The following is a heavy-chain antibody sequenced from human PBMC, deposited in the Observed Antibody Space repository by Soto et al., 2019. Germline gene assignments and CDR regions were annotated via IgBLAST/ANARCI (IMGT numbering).Heavy chain of an antibody. CDR1: GYSFTSYW. CDR3: ARRAPRRSWYYCYYGMDV. J-gene: IGHJ6*02. D-gene: IGHD6-13*01. Sequence: PGESLKISCKGSGYSFTSYWIGWVRQMPGKGLEAMVIIYPGDSDTRYSPSFQGQVTISADQPITTAYLQWSSLKASDTAMYYCARRAPRRSWYYCYYGMDVWGQGTTGTVSS. CDR2: IYPGDSDT. V-gene: IGHV5-51*01.